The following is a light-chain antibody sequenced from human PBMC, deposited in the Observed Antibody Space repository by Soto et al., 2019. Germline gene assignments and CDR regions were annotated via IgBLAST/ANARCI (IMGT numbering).Light chain of an antibody. V-gene: IGLV2-14*01. CDR3: NSYTSSNTLV. Sequence: QSVLTQPASVSGSPGQSIAISCTGTSSDVGGYNYVSWYQQHPDKAPKLMIYEVSNRPSGVSSRFSGSKSGNTASLTISGHQAEDEADYYCNSYTSSNTLVFGTGTKVTVL. CDR1: SSDVGGYNY. CDR2: EVS. J-gene: IGLJ1*01.